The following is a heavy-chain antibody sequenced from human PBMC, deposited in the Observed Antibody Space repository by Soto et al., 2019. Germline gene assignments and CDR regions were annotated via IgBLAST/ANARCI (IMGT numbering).Heavy chain of an antibody. V-gene: IGHV1-69*02. D-gene: IGHD3-22*01. CDR1: GGTFSSYT. CDR2: IIPILGIA. J-gene: IGHJ6*02. CDR3: ASTYYYDSSGYYAADYYGMDG. Sequence: GASVKVSCKASGGTFSSYTISWVRQAPGQGLEWMGRIIPILGIANYAQKFQGRVTITADKSTSTAYMELSSLRSEDTAVYYCASTYYYDSSGYYAADYYGMDGWGQGTTVTVSS.